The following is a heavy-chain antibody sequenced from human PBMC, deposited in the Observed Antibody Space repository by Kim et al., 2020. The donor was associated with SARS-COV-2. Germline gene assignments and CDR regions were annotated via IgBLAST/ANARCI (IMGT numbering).Heavy chain of an antibody. Sequence: YNPSLKSRVTISVDTSKNQFSLKLSSVTAADTAVYYCGRTSSAPTGPIDYWGQGTLVTVSS. J-gene: IGHJ4*02. D-gene: IGHD4-17*01. V-gene: IGHV4-39*01. CDR3: GRTSSAPTGPIDY.